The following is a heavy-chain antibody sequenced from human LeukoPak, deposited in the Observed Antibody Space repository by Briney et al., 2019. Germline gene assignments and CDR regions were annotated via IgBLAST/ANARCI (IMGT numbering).Heavy chain of an antibody. CDR1: GYTFTGYY. CDR2: INPNSGGT. CDR3: ARWGLYCSSTSCYDYYYYYYMDV. D-gene: IGHD2-2*01. J-gene: IGHJ6*03. V-gene: IGHV1-2*02. Sequence: ASVKVSCKASGYTFTGYYMHWVRQAPGQGLEWMGWINPNSGGTNYAQKFQGRVTMTRDTSISTAYMELSRLRSDDTAVYYCARWGLYCSSTSCYDYYYYYYMDVWGKGTTVTISS.